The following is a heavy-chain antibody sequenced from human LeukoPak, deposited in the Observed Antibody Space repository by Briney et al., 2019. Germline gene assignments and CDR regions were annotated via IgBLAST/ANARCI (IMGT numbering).Heavy chain of an antibody. Sequence: GGSLRLSCAASGFTASSNYMSWVRQAPGKGLEWVSVIYSGGSTYYADSVKGRFTISRDNSKNTLYLQMNSLRAEDTAVYYCARALIAAAPRYYYYMDVWGKGTTVTVSS. CDR2: IYSGGST. CDR1: GFTASSNY. D-gene: IGHD6-13*01. J-gene: IGHJ6*03. CDR3: ARALIAAAPRYYYYMDV. V-gene: IGHV3-53*01.